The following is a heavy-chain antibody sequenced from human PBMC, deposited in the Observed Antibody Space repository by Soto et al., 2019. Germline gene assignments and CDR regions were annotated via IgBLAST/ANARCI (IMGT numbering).Heavy chain of an antibody. CDR3: AKGSGGSRAYYFDY. V-gene: IGHV3-23*01. Sequence: AGSLRLSCAASRFTVSILVMDWVRQATGKGLEWVSAINGGGSSTYYADSVKGRFTVSRDNSKSTLYLQMSSLRGEDMARYYCAKGSGGSRAYYFDYWGQGILVTV. CDR1: RFTVSILV. CDR2: INGGGSST. J-gene: IGHJ4*02. D-gene: IGHD2-15*01.